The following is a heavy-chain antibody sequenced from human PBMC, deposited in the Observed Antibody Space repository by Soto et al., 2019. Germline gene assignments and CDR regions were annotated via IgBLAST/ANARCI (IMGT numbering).Heavy chain of an antibody. J-gene: IGHJ4*02. D-gene: IGHD3-22*01. CDR3: ARAYYYDSSGSFDN. V-gene: IGHV4-39*07. CDR1: GGSISRSSYF. CDR2: IYYSAGT. Sequence: PSETLSLTCTVSGGSISRSSYFWGWIRQPPGKGLEWIGSIYYSAGTNYNPSLKSRVTISVDTSKNQFSLKLSSVTAADTAVYYCARAYYYDSSGSFDNWGQGTLVTVSS.